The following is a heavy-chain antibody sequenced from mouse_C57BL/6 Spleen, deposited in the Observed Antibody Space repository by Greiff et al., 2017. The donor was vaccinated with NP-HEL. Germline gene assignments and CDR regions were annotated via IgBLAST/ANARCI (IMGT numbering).Heavy chain of an antibody. CDR2: ISSGGDYI. CDR1: GFTFSSYA. CDR3: TRDRLYYPFAY. D-gene: IGHD2-1*01. V-gene: IGHV5-9-1*02. Sequence: EVHLVESGEGLVKPGGSLKLSCAASGFTFSSYAMSWVRQTPEKRLEWVAYISSGGDYIYYADTVKGRFTISRDNARNTLYLQMSSLKSEDTAMYYCTRDRLYYPFAYWGQGTLVTVSA. J-gene: IGHJ3*01.